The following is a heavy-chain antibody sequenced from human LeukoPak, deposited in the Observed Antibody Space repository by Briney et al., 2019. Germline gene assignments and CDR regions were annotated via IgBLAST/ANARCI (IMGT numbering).Heavy chain of an antibody. J-gene: IGHJ4*02. V-gene: IGHV3-23*01. D-gene: IGHD2-15*01. CDR3: ARKDKYCSGGSCYSLHFDY. CDR1: GFIFSNYG. Sequence: GGSLRLSCAASGFIFSNYGMNWVRQALGEGLEWVAAISASGSATSYADSVRGRFTISRDNSKSTTYLQMNSLRAEDTAVYYCARKDKYCSGGSCYSLHFDYWGQGTLVTVSS. CDR2: ISASGSAT.